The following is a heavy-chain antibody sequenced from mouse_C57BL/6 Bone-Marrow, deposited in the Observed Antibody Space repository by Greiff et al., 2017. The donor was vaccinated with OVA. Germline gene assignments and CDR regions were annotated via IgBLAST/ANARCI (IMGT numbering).Heavy chain of an antibody. V-gene: IGHV1-81*01. CDR1: GYTFTSYW. CDR2: IYPRSGNT. D-gene: IGHD2-3*01. J-gene: IGHJ2*01. CDR3: ARARWLLRNY. Sequence: QVQLQQSGAELVKPGASVKLSCKASGYTFTSYWMHWVKQRTGQGLEWIGEIYPRSGNTYYNEKFKGKATLTADKSSSTAYMELRSLTSEDSAVYFCARARWLLRNYWGQGTTLTVSS.